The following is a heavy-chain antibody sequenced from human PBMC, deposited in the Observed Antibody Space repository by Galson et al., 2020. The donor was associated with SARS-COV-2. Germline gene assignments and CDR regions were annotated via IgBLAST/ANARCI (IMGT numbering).Heavy chain of an antibody. V-gene: IGHV1-46*01. CDR2: INPNGGTT. CDR1: GYTFARYF. J-gene: IGHJ1*01. CDR3: ARDHEDLMVVVPATGHFQH. Sequence: ASVKVSCKASGYTFARYFMHWVRQAPGQGLEWMGIINPNGGTTRIPQKFQGRVTMTRDTSTSTVYMELSSLRSDDTAVYYCARDHEDLMVVVPATGHFQHWGQGTLVTVSS. D-gene: IGHD2-15*01.